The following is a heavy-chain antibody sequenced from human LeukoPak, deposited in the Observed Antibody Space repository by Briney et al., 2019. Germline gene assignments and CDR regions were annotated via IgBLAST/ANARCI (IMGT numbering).Heavy chain of an antibody. V-gene: IGHV3-20*01. CDR3: ARKGFGELLFDY. Sequence: GGSLRLSCAASGFTFDDYGMSWVRQAPGKGLEWVSGINWNGGCTGYADSVKGRFTISRDNAKNSLYLQMNSLRAEDTALYHCARKGFGELLFDYWGQGTLVTVSS. D-gene: IGHD3-10*01. J-gene: IGHJ4*02. CDR1: GFTFDDYG. CDR2: INWNGGCT.